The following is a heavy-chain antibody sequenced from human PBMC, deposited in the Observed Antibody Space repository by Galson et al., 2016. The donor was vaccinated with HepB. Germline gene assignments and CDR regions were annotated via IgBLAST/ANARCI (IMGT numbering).Heavy chain of an antibody. CDR2: INPSNGDT. Sequence: SVKVSCKASGFTFTAYYIHWVRQAPGQGLEWIGWINPSNGDTNYVYKFTGRLTLTRDTSTTTAHMELSGLRSDDTAVYYCARDRSRYFDFWGQGTVVTVSS. J-gene: IGHJ4*02. CDR3: ARDRSRYFDF. V-gene: IGHV1-2*02. CDR1: GFTFTAYY.